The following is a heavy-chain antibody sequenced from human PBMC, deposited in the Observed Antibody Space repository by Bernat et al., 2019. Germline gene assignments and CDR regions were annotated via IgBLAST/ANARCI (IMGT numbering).Heavy chain of an antibody. V-gene: IGHV3-30*01. CDR1: GFTFSSYA. J-gene: IGHJ3*02. CDR3: ARGAGDAFDI. CDR2: ISYDGSNK. D-gene: IGHD6-25*01. Sequence: QVQLVESGGGVVQPGRSLRLSCAASGFTFSSYAMHWVRQAPRKGLEWVAVISYDGSNKYYADSVKGRFTISRDNSKNTLYLQMNSLRAEDTAVYYCARGAGDAFDIWGQGTMVTVSS.